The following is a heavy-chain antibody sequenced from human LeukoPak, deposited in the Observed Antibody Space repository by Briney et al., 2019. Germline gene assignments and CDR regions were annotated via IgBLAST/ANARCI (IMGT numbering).Heavy chain of an antibody. Sequence: SETLSLTCSVSGGSVSNYYWSWIRQPPGKGLEWIGYVYYTGSTNYNPSLKSRVTMFEDKSKNQFSLRLYSVTVAATAVYYCARHFAYSSSSYFDYWGQGSLVTVSS. CDR3: ARHFAYSSSSYFDY. J-gene: IGHJ4*02. V-gene: IGHV4-59*08. CDR1: GGSVSNYY. D-gene: IGHD6-6*01. CDR2: VYYTGST.